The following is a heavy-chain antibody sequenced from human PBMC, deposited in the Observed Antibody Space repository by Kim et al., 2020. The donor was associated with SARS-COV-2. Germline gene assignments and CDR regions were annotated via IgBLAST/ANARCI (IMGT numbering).Heavy chain of an antibody. CDR3: ARGGSGS. Sequence: GGSLRLSCAASGFIFSNYAMNWVRQAPGKGLEWISYITSSSTTIYYADSVKGRFTISRDNVKNSLYLHMNNLRDEDTAVYFCARGGSGSWGQGTLVTVSS. CDR1: GFIFSNYA. CDR2: ITSSSTTI. D-gene: IGHD3-10*01. J-gene: IGHJ4*02. V-gene: IGHV3-48*02.